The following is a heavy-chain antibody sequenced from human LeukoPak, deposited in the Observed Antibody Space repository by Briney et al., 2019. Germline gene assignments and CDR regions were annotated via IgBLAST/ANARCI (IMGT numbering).Heavy chain of an antibody. CDR1: GFTFSSYS. V-gene: IGHV3-21*01. Sequence: GGSLRLSCAASGFTFSSYSMNWVRQAPGKGLEWVSSISSSSSYIYYADSVKGRFTISRDNAKNSLYLQMNSLRAEDTAVYYCARDYFSFGGIIISDWGQGTLVTVSS. D-gene: IGHD3-16*02. J-gene: IGHJ4*02. CDR2: ISSSSSYI. CDR3: ARDYFSFGGIIISD.